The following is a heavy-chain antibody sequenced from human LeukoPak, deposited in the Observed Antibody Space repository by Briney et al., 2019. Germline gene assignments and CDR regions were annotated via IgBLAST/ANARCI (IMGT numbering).Heavy chain of an antibody. D-gene: IGHD5-18*01. CDR3: AAGRPYSLLDY. CDR1: GSSLTELS. Sequence: ASVTVSFTCSGSSLTELSLYWVRQAPGKGLEWMGGFDVIDAKTFYAQKFQGRVTMTEDSSTDTAYMELSSLRSDDTALYYCAAGRPYSLLDYWGQGTLLTVSS. J-gene: IGHJ4*02. CDR2: FDVIDAKT. V-gene: IGHV1-24*01.